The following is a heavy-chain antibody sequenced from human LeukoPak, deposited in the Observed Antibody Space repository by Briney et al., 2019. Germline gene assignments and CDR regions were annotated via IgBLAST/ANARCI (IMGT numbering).Heavy chain of an antibody. V-gene: IGHV3-23*01. CDR2: IRGSGGST. CDR1: GFTFSSYA. Sequence: GGSLRLSCAASGFTFSSYAMSWVRQAPGKGLEWVSAIRGSGGSTYYADSVKGRFTISRDNSKNTLYLQMNSLRAEDTAVYYCAITSDVRYFDWLSGYWGQGTLVTVSS. J-gene: IGHJ4*02. D-gene: IGHD3-9*01. CDR3: AITSDVRYFDWLSGY.